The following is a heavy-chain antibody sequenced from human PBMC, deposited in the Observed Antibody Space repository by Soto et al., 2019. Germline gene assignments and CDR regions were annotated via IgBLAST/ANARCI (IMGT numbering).Heavy chain of an antibody. V-gene: IGHV3-23*01. CDR1: GFTFSNYA. Sequence: GGSLRLSCTGSGFTFSNYAMSWVRQAPGQGLEWVSAISGGSTYYADSVKGRFTISRDNSKNTLYLQMNSLRAEDTAIYYCAKDQGTAVAPYGVDVWGQGTTVTVSS. CDR3: AKDQGTAVAPYGVDV. CDR2: ISGGST. J-gene: IGHJ6*02. D-gene: IGHD6-19*01.